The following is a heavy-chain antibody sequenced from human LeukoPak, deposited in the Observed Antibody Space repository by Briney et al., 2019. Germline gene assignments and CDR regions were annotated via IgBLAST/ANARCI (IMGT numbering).Heavy chain of an antibody. CDR3: ATAQTTVTTTNYFDY. D-gene: IGHD4-17*01. V-gene: IGHV1-24*01. CDR1: GYTLTELS. J-gene: IGHJ4*02. CDR2: FDPEDGET. Sequence: ASVKVSCKVSGYTLTELSMHWVRQAPGKGLEWMGGFDPEDGETIYAQKFQGRVTMTEDTSTDTAYMELSGLRSEDTAVYYCATAQTTVTTTNYFDYWGQGTLVTVSS.